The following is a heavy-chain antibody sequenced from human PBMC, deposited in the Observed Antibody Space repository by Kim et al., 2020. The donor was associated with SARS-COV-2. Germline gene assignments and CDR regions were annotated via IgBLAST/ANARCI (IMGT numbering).Heavy chain of an antibody. CDR3: ATEDYYGSGSYHGY. D-gene: IGHD3-10*01. V-gene: IGHV3-53*01. J-gene: IGHJ4*02. Sequence: ADSVKGRLTISRDNSKNTLYLQMNSLRAEDTAVYYCATEDYYGSGSYHGYWGQGTLVTVSS.